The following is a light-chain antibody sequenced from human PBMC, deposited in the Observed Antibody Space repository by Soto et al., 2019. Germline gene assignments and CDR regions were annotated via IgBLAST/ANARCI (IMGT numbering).Light chain of an antibody. Sequence: IVMTQSPLSLPVTPGEPASISCRSNQSLLYINGSNNLAWYRKNPAQPPQPLTYLGSKRSFGVPARFSGSRSGPDFTLKISRVEAENVEVIYGMHALLPPRPFGQGTRWIS. CDR3: MHALLPPRP. CDR1: QSLLYINGSNN. V-gene: IGKV2-28*01. CDR2: LGS. J-gene: IGKJ1*01.